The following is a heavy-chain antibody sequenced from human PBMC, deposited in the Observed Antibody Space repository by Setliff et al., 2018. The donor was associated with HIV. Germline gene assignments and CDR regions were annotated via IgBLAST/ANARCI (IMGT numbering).Heavy chain of an antibody. CDR2: ISGSCTTV. V-gene: IGHV3-11*01. CDR3: ARGSRIVQLWLPNYFDY. D-gene: IGHD5-18*01. J-gene: IGHJ4*02. CDR1: GFTFSDSY. Sequence: PGGSLRLSCAASGFTFSDSYMSWIRQAPGRGLEYLSYISGSCTTVFYGDSVKGRFAVSRDNTEKTLFLQMNDLKTEDTAIYYCARGSRIVQLWLPNYFDYWGQGTLVTVSS.